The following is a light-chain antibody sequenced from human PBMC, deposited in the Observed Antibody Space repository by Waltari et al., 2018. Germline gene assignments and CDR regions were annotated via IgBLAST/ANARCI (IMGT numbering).Light chain of an antibody. CDR2: DVS. CDR3: SSYTNRNTLI. J-gene: IGLJ2*01. CDR1: SSDVGGYNH. V-gene: IGLV2-14*01. Sequence: QSALTQPASVSGSPGHSITISCTGTSSDVGGYNHVPWYQQDPGKVPKLIIYDVSERPSGVSDRFSGSKSGNTASLTISGVQAEDETDYYCSSYTNRNTLIFGGGTKLTVL.